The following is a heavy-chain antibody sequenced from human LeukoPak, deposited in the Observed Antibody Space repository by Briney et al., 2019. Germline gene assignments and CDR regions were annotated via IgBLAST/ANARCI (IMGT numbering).Heavy chain of an antibody. CDR1: GYMFTNYW. V-gene: IGHV5-51*01. CDR2: IYPGDSDT. J-gene: IGHJ5*02. Sequence: AGESLKISCKGTGYMFTNYWLAWVRHMPGKDLEWMGIIYPGDSDTRYSPSFQGQITISADKSINTAYLHWSSLKASDTAMYYCARRSFMNDYRSPFDPWGQGTLVTVSS. D-gene: IGHD1-1*01. CDR3: ARRSFMNDYRSPFDP.